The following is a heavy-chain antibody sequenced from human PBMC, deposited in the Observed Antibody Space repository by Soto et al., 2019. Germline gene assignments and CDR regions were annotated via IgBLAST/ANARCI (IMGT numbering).Heavy chain of an antibody. J-gene: IGHJ5*02. CDR2: INHSGST. CDR3: ARGREYHLGAPTAQKGWFDP. D-gene: IGHD2-2*01. Sequence: QVQLQQWGAGLLKPSETLSLTCAVYGGSFSGYYWSWIRQPPGKGLEWIGEINHSGSTNYNPSLKSRVTIAVDTSKNQFSLKLSSVTAADTAVYYCARGREYHLGAPTAQKGWFDPWGQGTLVTVSS. CDR1: GGSFSGYY. V-gene: IGHV4-34*01.